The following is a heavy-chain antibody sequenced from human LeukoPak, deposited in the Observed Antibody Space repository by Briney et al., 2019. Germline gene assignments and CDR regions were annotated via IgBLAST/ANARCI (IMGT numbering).Heavy chain of an antibody. CDR2: INPNSGVT. V-gene: IGHV1-2*02. D-gene: IGHD3-22*01. CDR1: GYIFTDYH. CDR3: AKDQSVLSFERIFMILDY. J-gene: IGHJ4*02. Sequence: ASVKVSCKASGYIFTDYHVHWVRQAPGQGLEWVGWINPNSGVTNYAQNFQGRVIMTRDTSVSTAYMELSRLTSDDTAVYYCAKDQSVLSFERIFMILDYWGQGTLVTVSS.